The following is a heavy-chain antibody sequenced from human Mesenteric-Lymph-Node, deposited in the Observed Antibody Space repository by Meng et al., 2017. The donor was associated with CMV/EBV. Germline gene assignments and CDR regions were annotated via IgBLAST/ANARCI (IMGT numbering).Heavy chain of an antibody. D-gene: IGHD3-3*01. CDR2: MNPNSGNT. CDR1: GYTFTSYD. J-gene: IGHJ3*02. V-gene: IGHV1-8*03. CDR3: AKSGYRPYDAFDI. Sequence: ASVKVSCKASGYTFTSYDINWVRQATGQGLEWMGWMNPNSGNTGYAQKFQGRVTITRNTSISTAYMELSSLRSEDTAVYYCAKSGYRPYDAFDIWGQGTMVTVSS.